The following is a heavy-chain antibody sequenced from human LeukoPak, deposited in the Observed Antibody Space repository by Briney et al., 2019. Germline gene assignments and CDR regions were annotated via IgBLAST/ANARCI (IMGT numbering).Heavy chain of an antibody. J-gene: IGHJ6*03. CDR3: ARDGDYGSGSYGNYYYYYYMDV. D-gene: IGHD3-10*01. V-gene: IGHV3-30*04. CDR2: ISYDGSDK. Sequence: GGSLRLSCAASGFTFSSYAMHWVRQAPGKGLEWGTVISYDGSDKYYADSVKGRFTISRDNSKNTLYLQMNSLRAEDTAVYYCARDGDYGSGSYGNYYYYYYMDVWGKGTTVTVSS. CDR1: GFTFSSYA.